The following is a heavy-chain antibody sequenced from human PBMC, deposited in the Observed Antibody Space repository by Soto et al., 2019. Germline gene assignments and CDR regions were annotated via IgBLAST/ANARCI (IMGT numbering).Heavy chain of an antibody. CDR3: ARDRGPSSGYYPYWFDP. Sequence: QVQLVQSGAEVKKPGSSVKVSCKASGGTFSSYAITWVRQAPGQGLEWMGGIIPIFGTANYAQKFQARVTITADESTSNAYMELSSLRSEDTAVYYCARDRGPSSGYYPYWFDPWGQGTLVTVSS. J-gene: IGHJ5*02. D-gene: IGHD3-22*01. CDR2: IIPIFGTA. V-gene: IGHV1-69*12. CDR1: GGTFSSYA.